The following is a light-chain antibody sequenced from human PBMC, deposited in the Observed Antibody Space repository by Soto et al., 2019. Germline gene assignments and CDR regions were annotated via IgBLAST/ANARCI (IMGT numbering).Light chain of an antibody. CDR2: DAS. CDR1: QSVSNW. Sequence: DIQMTQSPSTLSASVGDRVTITCRASQSVSNWLAWYQQKPGKAPKFLIYDASNLESGVPSRFSGRGSGTEFTLTISSLQPDDFATYYCQQYYSYSTTFGPGTKVDIK. CDR3: QQYYSYSTT. V-gene: IGKV1-5*01. J-gene: IGKJ3*01.